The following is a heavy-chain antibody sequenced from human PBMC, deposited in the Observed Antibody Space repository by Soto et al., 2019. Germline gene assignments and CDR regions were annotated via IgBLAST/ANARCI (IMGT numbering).Heavy chain of an antibody. CDR3: ARVGSGYDWYFDL. J-gene: IGHJ2*01. V-gene: IGHV4-59*01. Sequence: SETLSLTCTVSGGSISSYYWSWIRQPPGKGLEWIGYIYYSGSTNYNPSLKSRVTISVDTSKNQFSLKLSSVTAADTVVYYCARVGSGYDWYFDLWGRGTLVTVSS. CDR2: IYYSGST. D-gene: IGHD5-12*01. CDR1: GGSISSYY.